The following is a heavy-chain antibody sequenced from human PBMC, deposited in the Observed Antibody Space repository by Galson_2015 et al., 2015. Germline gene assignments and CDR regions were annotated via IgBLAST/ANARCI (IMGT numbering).Heavy chain of an antibody. CDR2: ISYDGSNK. V-gene: IGHV3-30*03. CDR1: GFTFSSYG. D-gene: IGHD4-17*01. CDR3: ASGTVTDYFDY. Sequence: SLRLSCAASGFTFSSYGMHWVRQAPGKGLEWVAVISYDGSNKYYADSVKGRFTISRDNSKNTLYLQMNSLRAEDTAVYYCASGTVTDYFDYWGQGTLVTVSS. J-gene: IGHJ4*02.